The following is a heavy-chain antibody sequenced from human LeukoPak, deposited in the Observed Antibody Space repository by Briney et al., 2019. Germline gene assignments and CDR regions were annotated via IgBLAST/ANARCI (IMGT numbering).Heavy chain of an antibody. J-gene: IGHJ4*02. Sequence: ASVKVSCKASRYTFTGYYMHWVRQAPGQGLEWMGWINPNSGGTNYAQKFQGRVTMTRDTSISTAYMELSRLRSDDTAVYYCARANEYYDFWSGYYRQYYFDYWGQGTLVTVSS. V-gene: IGHV1-2*02. CDR2: INPNSGGT. CDR1: RYTFTGYY. CDR3: ARANEYYDFWSGYYRQYYFDY. D-gene: IGHD3-3*01.